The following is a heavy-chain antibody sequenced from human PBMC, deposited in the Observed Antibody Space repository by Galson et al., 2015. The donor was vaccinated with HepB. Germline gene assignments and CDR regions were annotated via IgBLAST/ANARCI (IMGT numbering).Heavy chain of an antibody. CDR1: GFNFDDYA. V-gene: IGHV3-9*01. CDR2: IGWDSGSI. D-gene: IGHD6-25*01. CDR3: AKVKRSTHDAFDI. J-gene: IGHJ3*02. Sequence: SLRLSCAVSGFNFDDYAMHWVRQAPGKGLEWVSGIGWDSGSIGYADSVKGRFTISRDNAKNSLYLQMNSLRAEDAALYYCAKVKRSTHDAFDIWGQGTMVTVSS.